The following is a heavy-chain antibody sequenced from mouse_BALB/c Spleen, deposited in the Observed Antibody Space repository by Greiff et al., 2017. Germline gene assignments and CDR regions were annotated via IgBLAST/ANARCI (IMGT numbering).Heavy chain of an antibody. CDR2: INPSTGYT. CDR3: AREVYDYDVGY. V-gene: IGHV1-7*01. Sequence: QVHVKQSGAELAKPGASVKMSCKASGYTFTSYWMHWVKQRPGQGLEWIGYINPSTGYTEYNQKFKDKATLTADKSSSTAYMQLSSLTSEDSAVYYCAREVYDYDVGYWGQGTTLTVSS. D-gene: IGHD2-4*01. J-gene: IGHJ2*01. CDR1: GYTFTSYW.